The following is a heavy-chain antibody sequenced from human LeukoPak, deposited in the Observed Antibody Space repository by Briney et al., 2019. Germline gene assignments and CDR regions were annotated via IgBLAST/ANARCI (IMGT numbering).Heavy chain of an antibody. Sequence: PGGSLRLSCAASGFTFSSYGMHWVRQAPGKGLEWVAFIRYDGSDKYYADSVKGRFTISRDNSKNTLYLQMNSLRAEDTAVYYCARDQRYSSSWYNWFDPWGQGTLVTVSS. CDR2: IRYDGSDK. J-gene: IGHJ5*02. V-gene: IGHV3-30*02. CDR3: ARDQRYSSSWYNWFDP. D-gene: IGHD6-13*01. CDR1: GFTFSSYG.